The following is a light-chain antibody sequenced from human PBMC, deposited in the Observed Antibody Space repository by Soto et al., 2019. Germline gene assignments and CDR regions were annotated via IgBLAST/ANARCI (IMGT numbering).Light chain of an antibody. Sequence: DIQMTQSPSSLSSSVGDRVTITCRASQSISSYLNWYQQKPGKAPKLLIYAASSLQSGVPSRFSGSGSGTDFTLTISILQPEDFATYNCQQSHSTPWTFGQGTKVEIK. CDR3: QQSHSTPWT. CDR2: AAS. V-gene: IGKV1-39*01. CDR1: QSISSY. J-gene: IGKJ1*01.